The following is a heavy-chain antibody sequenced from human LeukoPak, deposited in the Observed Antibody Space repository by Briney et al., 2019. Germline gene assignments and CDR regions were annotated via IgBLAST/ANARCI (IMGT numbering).Heavy chain of an antibody. CDR2: ISYDGSNK. D-gene: IGHD6-19*01. CDR1: RFTFSDYA. V-gene: IGHV3-30*04. Sequence: HPGGSLRLSCVASRFTFSDYALHWVRQAPGKGLEWVAVISYDGSNKYYTDSVKGRFTISRDNSKNTLYLQMNSLRAEDTAVYYCAKDQQWLVRAGIDYWGQGTLVTVSS. J-gene: IGHJ4*02. CDR3: AKDQQWLVRAGIDY.